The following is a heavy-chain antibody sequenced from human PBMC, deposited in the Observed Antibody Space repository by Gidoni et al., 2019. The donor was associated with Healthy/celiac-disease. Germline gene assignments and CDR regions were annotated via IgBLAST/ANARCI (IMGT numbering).Heavy chain of an antibody. CDR2: INAGNGNT. CDR3: ARSVLLWFGESHFDY. CDR1: GYTFPSYA. J-gene: IGHJ4*02. V-gene: IGHV1-3*01. D-gene: IGHD3-10*01. Sequence: QVQLVQSGAEVKKPGASGKVSCKASGYTFPSYAMHRVRQAPGQRLEWMGWINAGNGNTKYSQKFQGRVTITRDASASTAYMELSSLRSEDTAVYYCARSVLLWFGESHFDYWGQGTLVTVSS.